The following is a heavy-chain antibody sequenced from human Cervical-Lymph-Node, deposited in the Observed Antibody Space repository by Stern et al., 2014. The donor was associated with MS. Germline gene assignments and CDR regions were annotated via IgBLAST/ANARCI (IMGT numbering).Heavy chain of an antibody. CDR2: INQSGSP. V-gene: IGHV4-34*01. D-gene: IGHD4-17*01. CDR3: ARGRHYGDYSVGFDP. J-gene: IGHJ5*02. Sequence: QVQLQQWGAGLLKPSETLSLTCGAYGGSFSGYYWSWIRQPPGKGLEGIGEINQSGSPNYTPSLKSRVTISVDTSKNQFSLKLSSVTAADTAVYYCARGRHYGDYSVGFDPWGQGTLVTVSS. CDR1: GGSFSGYY.